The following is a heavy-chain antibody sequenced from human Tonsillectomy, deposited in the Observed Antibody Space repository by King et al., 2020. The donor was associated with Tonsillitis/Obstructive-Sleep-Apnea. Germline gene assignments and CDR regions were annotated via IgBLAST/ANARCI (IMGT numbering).Heavy chain of an antibody. Sequence: VQLVQSGVEVKQPGASVRVSCEASGYTFTSYGVSWVRQAPGQGLEWMGWISTYNGNTKYAQKLQGRVTMTTDTSTNTAYMELRSLRSDDTAMYYCAREAVAATLDYLGQGTLVTVSS. V-gene: IGHV1-18*04. CDR1: GYTFTSYG. CDR2: ISTYNGNT. CDR3: AREAVAATLDY. J-gene: IGHJ4*02. D-gene: IGHD2-15*01.